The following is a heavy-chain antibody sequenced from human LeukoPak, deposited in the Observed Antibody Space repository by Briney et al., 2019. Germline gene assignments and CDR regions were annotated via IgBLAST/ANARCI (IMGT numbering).Heavy chain of an antibody. CDR1: GGSISSSSYY. D-gene: IGHD2-2*01. Sequence: SETLSLTCTVSGGSISSSSYYWGWIRQPPGKGLEWIGSIYYSGSTYYNPSLKSRVTISVDTSKNQFSLKLSSVTAADTAVYYCAREGPAVTYYYGMDVRGQGTTVTVSS. CDR2: IYYSGST. CDR3: AREGPAVTYYYGMDV. J-gene: IGHJ6*02. V-gene: IGHV4-39*07.